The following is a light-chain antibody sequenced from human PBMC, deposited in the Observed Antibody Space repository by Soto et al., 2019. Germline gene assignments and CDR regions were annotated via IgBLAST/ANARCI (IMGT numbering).Light chain of an antibody. J-gene: IGKJ2*01. Sequence: EVVLTQSPATLSVSPGERASLSCRASQYLSRNLAWYQHQPGQAPRLLIYGASTRVTGIPARFSGSGSGTDFTLTSSSLQSEDSAVYYCQHYDNWPHTFRQGTKLDIK. V-gene: IGKV3-15*01. CDR1: QYLSRN. CDR2: GAS. CDR3: QHYDNWPHT.